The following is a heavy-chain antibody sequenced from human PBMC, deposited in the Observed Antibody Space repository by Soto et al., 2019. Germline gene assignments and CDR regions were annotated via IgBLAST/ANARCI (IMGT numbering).Heavy chain of an antibody. D-gene: IGHD1-26*01. CDR1: GFTFTNAW. Sequence: EVQLVESGGGLVEPGGSLRLSCAASGFTFTNAWMSWVRRAPGKGLEWVGRIKSKTDAGTTEYAAHVKGRFTISRDDSKNTLYLQMNSLKSEDTAVYYCTTDIRWEMAVDYWGQGTLVTVSS. J-gene: IGHJ4*02. CDR3: TTDIRWEMAVDY. V-gene: IGHV3-15*01. CDR2: IKSKTDAGTT.